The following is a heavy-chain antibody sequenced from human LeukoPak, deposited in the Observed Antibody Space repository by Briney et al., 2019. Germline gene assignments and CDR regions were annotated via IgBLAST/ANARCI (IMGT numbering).Heavy chain of an antibody. Sequence: GGSLRLSGAASGFTSSSYAMSWVRQAPGKGLEWVSAISGSGRTTYYTDSVKGRFTISRDNSKNTLYLQMNSLRAEDTAVYYCAGDSSGWNFDYWGQGTLVTVSS. CDR2: ISGSGRTT. D-gene: IGHD6-19*01. CDR3: AGDSSGWNFDY. J-gene: IGHJ4*02. V-gene: IGHV3-23*01. CDR1: GFTSSSYA.